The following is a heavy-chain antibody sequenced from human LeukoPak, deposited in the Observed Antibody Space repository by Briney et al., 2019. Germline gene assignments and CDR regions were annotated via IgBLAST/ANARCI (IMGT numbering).Heavy chain of an antibody. D-gene: IGHD1-26*01. CDR2: ISSSSSTI. Sequence: GGSLRLSCAASGFTFDDYSMNWVRQAPGKGLEWVSYISSSSSTIYYADSVKGRFTISRDNAKNSLYLQMNSLRAEDTAVYYCAREFSGSNYGFPFDYWGQGTLVTVSS. CDR3: AREFSGSNYGFPFDY. CDR1: GFTFDDYS. J-gene: IGHJ4*02. V-gene: IGHV3-48*01.